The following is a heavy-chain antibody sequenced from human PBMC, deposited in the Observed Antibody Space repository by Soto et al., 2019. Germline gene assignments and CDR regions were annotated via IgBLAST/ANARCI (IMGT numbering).Heavy chain of an antibody. J-gene: IGHJ6*02. CDR3: ARDRVEYSSFHYGIHV. D-gene: IGHD3-22*01. CDR2: INPTSGGT. Sequence: ASVKVSCKASGYTFTGYYMHWVRQAPGQGLEWMGWINPTSGGTNYPLKFRDRVTMTRDTSISTAYMELSSLTSDDTAVYYCARDRVEYSSFHYGIHVWGQGTTVTVSS. CDR1: GYTFTGYY. V-gene: IGHV1-2*02.